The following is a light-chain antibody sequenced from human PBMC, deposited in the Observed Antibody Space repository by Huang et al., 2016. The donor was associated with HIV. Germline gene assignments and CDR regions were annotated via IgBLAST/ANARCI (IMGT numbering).Light chain of an antibody. CDR3: QQYNNYPWT. J-gene: IGKJ1*01. CDR2: KAS. Sequence: DIQMTQSPSTLSVSVGDRVTITCRASQSIRDYLAWYQQKPGEAPNLLIYKASSLEGGVPPRVSGSGSGTEFTLTISSLQADDVATYYCQQYNNYPWTFGQGTWVEIK. V-gene: IGKV1-5*03. CDR1: QSIRDY.